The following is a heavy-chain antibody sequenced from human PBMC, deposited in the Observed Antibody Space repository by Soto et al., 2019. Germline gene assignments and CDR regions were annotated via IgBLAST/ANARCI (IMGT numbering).Heavy chain of an antibody. J-gene: IGHJ4*02. CDR1: GGSFSGYY. Sequence: SETLSLTCAVYGGSFSGYYWSWIRQPPGKGLEWIGEINHSGSTTCNPSLKSRVTMSVDTSKNQFSLKMNSVTAADTAVYYCARVSPPPDYWGQGTLVTVS. V-gene: IGHV4-34*01. CDR2: INHSGST. CDR3: ARVSPPPDY.